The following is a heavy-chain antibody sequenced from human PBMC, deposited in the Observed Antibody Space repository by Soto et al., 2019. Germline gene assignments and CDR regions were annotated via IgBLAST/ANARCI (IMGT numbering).Heavy chain of an antibody. CDR1: GYTFTSYG. D-gene: IGHD2-8*01. J-gene: IGHJ4*02. CDR2: MNPNSGNT. Sequence: GASVKVSCKASGYTFTSYGINLVRQATGQGLEWMGWMNPNSGNTVYAQNFQGRVTMTRNTSISTAYMELSSLRSEDTAVYYCARAESGVYDYWGQGTLVTVSS. V-gene: IGHV1-8*01. CDR3: ARAESGVYDY.